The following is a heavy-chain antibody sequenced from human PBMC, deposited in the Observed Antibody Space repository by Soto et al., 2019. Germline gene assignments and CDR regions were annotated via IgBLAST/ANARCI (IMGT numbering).Heavy chain of an antibody. CDR3: ARTKAGRAYYFYGLDV. V-gene: IGHV3-30*03. CDR1: GFTFSSYG. D-gene: IGHD2-8*01. Sequence: GGSLRLSCAASGFTFSSYGMHWVRQAPGKGLEWVAVISYDGSNKYYADSVKGRFTISRDKAKNSLFLQMNSLRADDTAVYYCARTKAGRAYYFYGLDVWGQGTTVTVSS. J-gene: IGHJ6*02. CDR2: ISYDGSNK.